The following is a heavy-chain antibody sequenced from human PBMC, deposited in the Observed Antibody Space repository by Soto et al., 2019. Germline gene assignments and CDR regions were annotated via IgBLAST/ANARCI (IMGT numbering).Heavy chain of an antibody. CDR3: ALGVTPYNWFDP. Sequence: QVQLQESGPGLVKPSQTLSLTCTVSGGSISSGGYYWSWIRQHPGKGLEWIGYIYYSGSTYYNPSLESRVTVSVDTSTNQSSLKLSSVTAAATAVYYCALGVTPYNWFDPWGQGTLVTGSS. V-gene: IGHV4-31*03. D-gene: IGHD3-22*01. CDR1: GGSISSGGYY. J-gene: IGHJ5*02. CDR2: IYYSGST.